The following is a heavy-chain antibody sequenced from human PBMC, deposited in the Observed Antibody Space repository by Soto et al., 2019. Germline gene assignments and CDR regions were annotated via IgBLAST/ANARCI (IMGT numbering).Heavy chain of an antibody. CDR3: TTDPPPEIPTAYYYYMDV. D-gene: IGHD1-26*01. CDR1: GFTFSNAW. Sequence: EVQLVESGGGLVKPGGSLRLSCAASGFTFSNAWMSWVRQAPGKGLEWVGRIKSKTDGGTTDYAAPVKGRFTISREDSKNTLYLQMNSLKTEDTAVYYCTTDPPPEIPTAYYYYMDVWGKGTTVTVSS. J-gene: IGHJ6*03. CDR2: IKSKTDGGTT. V-gene: IGHV3-15*01.